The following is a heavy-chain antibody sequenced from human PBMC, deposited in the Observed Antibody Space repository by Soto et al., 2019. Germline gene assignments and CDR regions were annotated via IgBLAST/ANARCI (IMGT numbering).Heavy chain of an antibody. V-gene: IGHV4-59*01. J-gene: IGHJ4*02. D-gene: IGHD2-15*01. CDR3: ARGRGCSGGSCYSGVVVDY. Sequence: PSETLSLTCTVSRGSISSYYWSWIRRPPGKGLEWIGYIYYSGSTNYNPSLKCRVTISVDTSKNQFSLKLSSVTAADTAVYYCARGRGCSGGSCYSGVVVDYWGQGTLVTVSS. CDR1: RGSISSYY. CDR2: IYYSGST.